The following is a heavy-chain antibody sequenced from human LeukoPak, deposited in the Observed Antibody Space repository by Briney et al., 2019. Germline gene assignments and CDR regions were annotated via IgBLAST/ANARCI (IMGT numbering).Heavy chain of an antibody. CDR2: ITRSSTSSTI. CDR1: GFIFSSYS. V-gene: IGHV3-48*04. J-gene: IGHJ4*02. CDR3: VRGALYMYYFDY. D-gene: IGHD3-10*01. Sequence: QPGGSLRLSCAASGFIFSSYSMNWVRQAPGKGLEWVSYITRSSTSSTIYYADSVKGRFIISRDNAKNTVYLHLNSLRVEDTAVYYCVRGALYMYYFDYWGQGTQVTVSS.